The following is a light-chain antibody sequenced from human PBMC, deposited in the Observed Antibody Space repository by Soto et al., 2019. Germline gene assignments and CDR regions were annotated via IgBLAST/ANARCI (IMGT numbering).Light chain of an antibody. V-gene: IGLV1-40*01. J-gene: IGLJ3*02. CDR2: GNS. CDR3: PSYDSSLGGPGV. CDR1: SSNIGAGYD. Sequence: QSVLTQPPSVSGAPGQRVTISCTESSSNIGAGYDVHWYQQLPGTAPKLLIYGNSNRPSGVPDRFSGSKSGTSASLDITGLQAEDEADYYCPSYDSSLGGPGVFGGGTQLTVL.